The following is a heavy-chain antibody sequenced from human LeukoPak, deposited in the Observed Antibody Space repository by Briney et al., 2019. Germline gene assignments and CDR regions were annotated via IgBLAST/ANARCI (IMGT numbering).Heavy chain of an antibody. V-gene: IGHV4-59*12. J-gene: IGHJ4*02. CDR3: ARDSSGYFLLDY. CDR2: IYYSGST. Sequence: SETLSLTCTVSGGSISSYYWSWIRQPPGKGLEWIGYIYYSGSTNYNPSLKSRVTTSVDTSKNQFSLNLGSVTAADTAIYYCARDSSGYFLLDYWGQGTLVTVSS. CDR1: GGSISSYY. D-gene: IGHD3-22*01.